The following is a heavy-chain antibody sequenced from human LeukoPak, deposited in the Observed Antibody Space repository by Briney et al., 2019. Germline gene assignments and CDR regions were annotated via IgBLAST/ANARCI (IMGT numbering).Heavy chain of an antibody. D-gene: IGHD3-10*01. CDR2: IYYSGST. J-gene: IGHJ6*03. Sequence: SETLSLTCAVSGDSINSYYWSWIRQPPGKGLEWIGYIYYSGSTNYNPSLKGRVTISVDTSKNQFSLKLSSVTAADTAVYYCARGNYYYYYMDVWGKGTTVTVSS. CDR1: GDSINSYY. V-gene: IGHV4-59*01. CDR3: ARGNYYYYYMDV.